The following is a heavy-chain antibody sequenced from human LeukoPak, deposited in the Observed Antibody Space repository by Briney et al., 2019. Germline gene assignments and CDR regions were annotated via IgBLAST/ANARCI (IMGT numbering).Heavy chain of an antibody. CDR1: GFTFSSYA. Sequence: GGSLRLSCAASGFTFSSYAVSWVRQAPGKGLEWVSSISSSSSYIYYADSVKGRFTISRDNAKSSLYLQMNSLRAEDTAVYYCARDNGSSAYYYYYGMDVWGQGTTVTVSS. V-gene: IGHV3-21*01. CDR2: ISSSSSYI. J-gene: IGHJ6*02. D-gene: IGHD6-6*01. CDR3: ARDNGSSAYYYYYGMDV.